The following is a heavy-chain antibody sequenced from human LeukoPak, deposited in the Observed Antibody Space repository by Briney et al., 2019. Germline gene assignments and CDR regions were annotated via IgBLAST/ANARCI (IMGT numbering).Heavy chain of an antibody. CDR2: ISAFDDIT. CDR3: AKVISGWYGYDF. J-gene: IGHJ4*02. D-gene: IGHD6-19*01. V-gene: IGHV3-43*02. CDR1: GFTFDDFA. Sequence: GGSLGLSCAASGFTFDDFAMHWVRQAPGNGLEWVSLISAFDDITYYADSVRGRFTISRDNSKNSLYLQMNNLKIEDTAFYYCAKVISGWYGYDFWGQGTLVTVSS.